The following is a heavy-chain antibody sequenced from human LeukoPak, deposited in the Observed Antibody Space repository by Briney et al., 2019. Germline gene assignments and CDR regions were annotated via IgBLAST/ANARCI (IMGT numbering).Heavy chain of an antibody. V-gene: IGHV3-30*04. CDR1: GFTFSSYE. Sequence: GRSLRLSCAASGFTFSSYEMNWVRQAPGKGLEWVSDISYDGSNKYYADSVKGRFTISRDNSKNTLYLQMNSLRAEDTAVYYCARDGYDFWSGYNPLYYYYYMDVWGKGTTVTVSS. CDR2: ISYDGSNK. CDR3: ARDGYDFWSGYNPLYYYYYMDV. J-gene: IGHJ6*03. D-gene: IGHD3-3*01.